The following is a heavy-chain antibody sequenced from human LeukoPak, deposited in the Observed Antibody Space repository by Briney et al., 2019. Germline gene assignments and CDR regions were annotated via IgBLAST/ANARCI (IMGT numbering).Heavy chain of an antibody. D-gene: IGHD6-19*01. J-gene: IGHJ4*02. CDR3: ARRRAVAGFRFDY. CDR1: GYSISSGYY. V-gene: IGHV4-38-2*02. CDR2: IYHSGST. Sequence: SETLSLTCTVSGYSISSGYYWGWIRQPPGKGLEWIGSIYHSGSTYYNPSLKSRVTISVDTSKNQFSLKLSSVTAADTAVYYCARRRAVAGFRFDYWGQGTLVTVSS.